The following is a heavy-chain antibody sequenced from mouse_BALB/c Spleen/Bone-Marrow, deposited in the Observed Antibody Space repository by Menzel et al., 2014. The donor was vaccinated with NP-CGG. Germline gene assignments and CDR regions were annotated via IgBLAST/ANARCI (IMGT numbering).Heavy chain of an antibody. V-gene: IGHV1S135*01. CDR1: GYAFTSHN. Sequence: EVKLQESGPELVKPGASVKVSCKASGYAFTSHNMYWVKQSHGKSLEWIGYIDPYSGGTSYNQKFKGKATLTVDKSSSTAYMHLNSLTSEDSAVYYCARRVYYDYYAMDYWGQGTSVTVSS. CDR2: IDPYSGGT. D-gene: IGHD1-1*01. CDR3: ARRVYYDYYAMDY. J-gene: IGHJ4*01.